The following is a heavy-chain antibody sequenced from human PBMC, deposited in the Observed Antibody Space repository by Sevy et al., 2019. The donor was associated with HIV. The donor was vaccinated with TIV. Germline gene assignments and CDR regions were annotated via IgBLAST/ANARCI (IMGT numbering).Heavy chain of an antibody. D-gene: IGHD3-10*01. CDR1: GGSFSGYY. Sequence: SDTLSLTCAVYGGSFSGYYWSWIRQPPGKGLEWIGEINHSGSTNYNPSLKSRVTISVDTSKNQFSLKLSSVTAADTAVYYCARGRLLWFGELMAPDNWFDPWGQGTLVTVSS. V-gene: IGHV4-34*01. CDR2: INHSGST. CDR3: ARGRLLWFGELMAPDNWFDP. J-gene: IGHJ5*02.